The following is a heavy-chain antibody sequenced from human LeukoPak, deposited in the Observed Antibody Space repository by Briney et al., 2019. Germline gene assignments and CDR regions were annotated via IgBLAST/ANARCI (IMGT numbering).Heavy chain of an antibody. CDR2: IGISGTPL. V-gene: IGHV3-48*03. Sequence: GGSLRLSSASSGFTFDAYGMNWVRQAPGKGLEWVAYIGISGTPLYYADSVRGRFTTSRDNAKKSLYLHMNSLRDEETAVYYCAREPLDDNGGRGRNSLFDYWGQGTLVTVSP. CDR1: GFTFDAYG. D-gene: IGHD4-23*01. CDR3: AREPLDDNGGRGRNSLFDY. J-gene: IGHJ4*02.